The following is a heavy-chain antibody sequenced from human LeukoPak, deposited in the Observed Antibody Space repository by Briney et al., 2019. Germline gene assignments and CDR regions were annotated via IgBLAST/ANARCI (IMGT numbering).Heavy chain of an antibody. Sequence: GGSLRLSCAASGFTFSDYYMSWIRQAPGKGLEWVSYISSSGSTIYYADSVKGRFTISRDNAKDSLYLQMNSLRAEDTAVYYCARDKRCSGGSCYSWDYWGQGTLVTVSS. CDR1: GFTFSDYY. CDR2: ISSSGSTI. J-gene: IGHJ4*02. D-gene: IGHD2-15*01. CDR3: ARDKRCSGGSCYSWDY. V-gene: IGHV3-11*01.